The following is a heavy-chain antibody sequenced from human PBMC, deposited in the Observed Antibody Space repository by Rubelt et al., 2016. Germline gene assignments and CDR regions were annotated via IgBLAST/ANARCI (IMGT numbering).Heavy chain of an antibody. CDR2: ISGGGGTT. CDR1: YA. CDR3: ASRSSGANSAFDR. Sequence: YAMSWVRQAPGKGLECVSGISGGGGTTYYADSVKGRFTISRDNSKNTLYLQMNSLRDEDTAVYYCASRSSGANSAFDRWGQGTQVTVSS. V-gene: IGHV3-23*01. D-gene: IGHD6-19*01. J-gene: IGHJ5*02.